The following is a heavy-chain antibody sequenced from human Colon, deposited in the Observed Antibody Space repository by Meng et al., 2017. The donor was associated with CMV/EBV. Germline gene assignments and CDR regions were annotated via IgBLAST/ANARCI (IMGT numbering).Heavy chain of an antibody. CDR2: IYSNGRI. CDR1: GGSISGHY. D-gene: IGHD3-10*01. CDR3: GRAGARGVPIDV. V-gene: IGHV4-4*07. J-gene: IGHJ1*01. Sequence: QLPLQGSGPGLVKPSETLSLTCTVSGGSISGHYWTWIRRPAGEGLQWLGRIYSNGRIDENYSLRSRVTISVDTSKNQLSLRLTSVTAADTAVYYCGRAGARGVPIDVWGRGTLVTVSS.